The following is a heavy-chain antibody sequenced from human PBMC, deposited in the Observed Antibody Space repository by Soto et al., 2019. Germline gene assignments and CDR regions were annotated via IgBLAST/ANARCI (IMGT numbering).Heavy chain of an antibody. CDR3: ARFYYDSSGYLPSPYYYYYGMDV. Sequence: PGGSLRLSCAASGFTFSDYSMNWVRQAPGKGLEWVSSISYNSAAIFYGDSVKGRFIISRDNTENSLYLQMNSLRAEDTAVYYCARFYYDSSGYLPSPYYYYYGMDVWGQGTTVTVSS. V-gene: IGHV3-21*01. J-gene: IGHJ6*02. CDR2: ISYNSAAI. D-gene: IGHD3-22*01. CDR1: GFTFSDYS.